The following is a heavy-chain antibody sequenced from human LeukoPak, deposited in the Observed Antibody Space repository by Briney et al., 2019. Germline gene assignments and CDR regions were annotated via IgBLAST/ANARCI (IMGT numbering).Heavy chain of an antibody. CDR2: ISSNGGST. J-gene: IGHJ4*02. Sequence: GGSLRLSCAASGFTFSGSAMHWVRQAPGKGLEYVSAISSNGGSTYYADSVKGRFTISRDNSKNTLYLQMSSLRAEDTAVYYCVKTSRGYNWNDSPYYFDYWGQGTLVTVSS. D-gene: IGHD1-1*01. V-gene: IGHV3-64D*06. CDR3: VKTSRGYNWNDSPYYFDY. CDR1: GFTFSGSA.